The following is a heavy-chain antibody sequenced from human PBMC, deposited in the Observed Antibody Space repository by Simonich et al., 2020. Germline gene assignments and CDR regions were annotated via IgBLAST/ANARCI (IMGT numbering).Heavy chain of an antibody. J-gene: IGHJ4*02. V-gene: IGHV3-30*07. Sequence: QVQLVESGGGVVQPGRSLRLSCAASGFTSSSYAMHWVRQAPGKGLEWVEVISYNEINKYYAGSGKGRFTISRDNSKNTLYLQMNSLRAEDTAVYYCARDGERYCGGDCYSYFDYWGQGTLVTVSS. CDR1: GFTSSSYA. CDR3: ARDGERYCGGDCYSYFDY. D-gene: IGHD2-21*02. CDR2: ISYNEINK.